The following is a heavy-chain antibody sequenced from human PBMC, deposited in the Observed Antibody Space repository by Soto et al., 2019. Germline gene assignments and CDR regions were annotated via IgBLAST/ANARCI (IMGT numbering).Heavy chain of an antibody. CDR3: AREEGYHGTIGQQLLDC. CDR1: GFTFNNYG. J-gene: IGHJ4*02. D-gene: IGHD2-2*01. CDR2: IWREGSNK. Sequence: QVQLVESGGGVVQPGGSVRLSCEASGFTFNNYGMHWVRQAPGKGLEWVGGIWREGSNKYYLEYVKGRFTISRDNSKNMLYLKMNSLRVEANAVYDCAREEGYHGTIGQQLLDCWGQGTMVTVSS. V-gene: IGHV3-33*01.